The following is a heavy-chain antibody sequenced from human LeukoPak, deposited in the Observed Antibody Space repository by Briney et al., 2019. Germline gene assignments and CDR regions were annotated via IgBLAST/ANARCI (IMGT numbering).Heavy chain of an antibody. D-gene: IGHD3-22*01. CDR2: IYWNDDK. J-gene: IGHJ5*02. CDR3: AHDRAGIGFDP. CDR1: GFSLTTPGVG. Sequence: ESGPTLWKPPQTLTLTCTFSGFSLTTPGVGVTWVRQPAGKALEWLALIYWNDDKHYSPSLKTRLTITKDTSKNQVVLRMTNIDPVDTATYYCAHDRAGIGFDPWGQGTLVTVSS. V-gene: IGHV2-5*01.